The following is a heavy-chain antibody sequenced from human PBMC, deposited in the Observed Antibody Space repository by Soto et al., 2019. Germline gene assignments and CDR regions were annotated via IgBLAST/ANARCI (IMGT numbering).Heavy chain of an antibody. CDR1: GFTFDDYT. CDR2: ISWDGGST. J-gene: IGHJ4*02. D-gene: IGHD5-12*01. CDR3: AKSWSVATIVGEIDY. Sequence: EVQLVESGGVVVQPGGSLRLSCAASGFTFDDYTMHWVRQAPGKGLEWVSLISWDGGSTYYADSVKGRCTISRDNSKNSLYLQMNSLRTEDTALYYCAKSWSVATIVGEIDYWGQGTLVTVSS. V-gene: IGHV3-43*01.